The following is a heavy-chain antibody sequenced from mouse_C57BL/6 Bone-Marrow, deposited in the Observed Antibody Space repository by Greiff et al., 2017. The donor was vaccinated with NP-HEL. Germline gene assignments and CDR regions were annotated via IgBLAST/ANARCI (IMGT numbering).Heavy chain of an antibody. CDR1: GFTFGDFY. CDR3: ARDGGDYGAMDY. CDR2: SRNKANDYTT. D-gene: IGHD1-1*02. V-gene: IGHV7-1*01. Sequence: EVQGVESGGGLVQSGRSLRLSCATSGFTFGDFYMEWVRQAPGKGLEWIAASRNKANDYTTEYSASVKGRFIVSRDTSQSILYLQMNALRAEDTAIYYCARDGGDYGAMDYWGQGTSVTVSS. J-gene: IGHJ4*01.